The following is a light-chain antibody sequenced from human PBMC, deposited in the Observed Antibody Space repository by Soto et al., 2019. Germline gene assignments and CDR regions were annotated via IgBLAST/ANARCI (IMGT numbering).Light chain of an antibody. CDR1: NSDVGNYNL. V-gene: IGLV2-23*02. CDR3: CSYAGGSTFVV. Sequence: QSALTQPASVSGSPGQSITISCTGTNSDVGNYNLVSWYQQHPGKAPKLMIYEVSSRPSGVSNRFSGSKSGNTASLTISGLQPEDEADYYCCSYAGGSTFVVFGGGTKLTVL. CDR2: EVS. J-gene: IGLJ2*01.